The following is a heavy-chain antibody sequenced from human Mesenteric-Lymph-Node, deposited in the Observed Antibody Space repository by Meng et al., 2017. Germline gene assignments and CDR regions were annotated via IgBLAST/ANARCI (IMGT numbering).Heavy chain of an antibody. J-gene: IGHJ4*02. D-gene: IGHD3-10*01. CDR2: IYYSGST. CDR1: GGSISSGDYY. V-gene: IGHV4-30-4*01. Sequence: QGQLQESGPGLVQPSQTLSLTCTVSGGSISSGDYYWSWIRQPPGKGLEWIGYIYYSGSTYYNPSLKSRVTISVDTSKNQFSLKLSSVTATDTAVYYCARRRGGSGRDCWGQGTLVTVSS. CDR3: ARRRGGSGRDC.